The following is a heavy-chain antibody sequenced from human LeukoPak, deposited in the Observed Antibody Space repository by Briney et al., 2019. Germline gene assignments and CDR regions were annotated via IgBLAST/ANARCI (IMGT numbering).Heavy chain of an antibody. V-gene: IGHV3-48*02. Sequence: GGSLRLSCAASGFTFSNYNMNWVRPAPGKGLEWVSYISSSISVIYYADSVKGRFTISRDNAKNSLYLQMNSLRDEDTAVYYCARDNIAVAGPFYYYGMDVWGQGTTVTV. CDR3: ARDNIAVAGPFYYYGMDV. CDR2: ISSSISVI. J-gene: IGHJ6*02. D-gene: IGHD6-19*01. CDR1: GFTFSNYN.